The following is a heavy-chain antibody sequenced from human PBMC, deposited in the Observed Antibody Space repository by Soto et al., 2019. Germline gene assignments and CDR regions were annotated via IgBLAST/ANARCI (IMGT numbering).Heavy chain of an antibody. D-gene: IGHD2-21*02. CDR1: GYTFTSNY. J-gene: IGHJ4*02. Sequence: QVHLVQSGAEVKKPGASVKISCTSSGYTFTSNYPHWVRQAPGQGLEWMGMINPTGGSTNYAQRFRGRVTMTMDTSSSTVYMELSDLRSEDTAMYYCARGFCTTATCFVGDFWGQGTLVTVSS. V-gene: IGHV1-46*01. CDR3: ARGFCTTATCFVGDF. CDR2: INPTGGST.